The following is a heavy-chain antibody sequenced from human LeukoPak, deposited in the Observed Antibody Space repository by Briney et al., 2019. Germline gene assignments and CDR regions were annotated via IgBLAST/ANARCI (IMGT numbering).Heavy chain of an antibody. Sequence: KPSETLSLTCSVSGDSITSNHYYWGWLRQPPGKGLEWIGSIHYSGSTYYNPSLKSRVAISADTSKNQFSLKLSSVTAADTAVYYCARGFSYYGDYVCWFDPWGQGTLVTVSS. CDR3: ARGFSYYGDYVCWFDP. J-gene: IGHJ5*02. V-gene: IGHV4-39*01. CDR1: GDSITSNHYY. CDR2: IHYSGST. D-gene: IGHD4-17*01.